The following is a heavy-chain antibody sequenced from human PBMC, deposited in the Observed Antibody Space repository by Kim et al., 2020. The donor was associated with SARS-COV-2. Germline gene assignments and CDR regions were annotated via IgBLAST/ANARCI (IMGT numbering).Heavy chain of an antibody. CDR3: ARSKMTIPDY. V-gene: IGHV4-31*02. D-gene: IGHD4-17*01. J-gene: IGHJ4*02. Sequence: STYYNPSLKSRVTRSVDTSKNQFSLKLSSVTAAETAVYYCARSKMTIPDYWGQGTLVTVSS. CDR2: ST.